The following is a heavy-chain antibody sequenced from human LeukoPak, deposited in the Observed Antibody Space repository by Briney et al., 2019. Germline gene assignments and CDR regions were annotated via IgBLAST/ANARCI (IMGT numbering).Heavy chain of an antibody. Sequence: GGSLRLSCAASGFTFSSYWMSWVRQAPGKGLEWVANIKEDGSQKYYVDSVKGRFTISRDNAKNSLYLQMNSLRAEDTAVYYCAKDPLVKEGDYFDYWGQGTLVTVSS. V-gene: IGHV3-7*03. D-gene: IGHD4-23*01. CDR2: IKEDGSQK. CDR1: GFTFSSYW. J-gene: IGHJ4*02. CDR3: AKDPLVKEGDYFDY.